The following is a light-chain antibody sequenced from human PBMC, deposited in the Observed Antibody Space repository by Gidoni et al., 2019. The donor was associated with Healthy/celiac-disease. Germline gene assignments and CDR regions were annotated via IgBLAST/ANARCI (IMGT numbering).Light chain of an antibody. J-gene: IGKJ1*01. CDR3: QQYGSSPQT. V-gene: IGKV3-20*01. CDR1: QSVSSSY. Sequence: EIVLTQSPGTLSLSPGERDTLSCRASQSVSSSYLAWYQPKPGQAPRLLIYGASSRATGIPDRFSCSGSGTDFTLTISRLEPEDFAVYYCQQYGSSPQTFGQGTKVEIK. CDR2: GAS.